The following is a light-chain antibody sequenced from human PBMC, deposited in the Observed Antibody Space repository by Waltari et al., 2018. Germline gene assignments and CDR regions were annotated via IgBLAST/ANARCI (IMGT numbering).Light chain of an antibody. J-gene: IGKJ1*01. CDR3: QKSSSTPPWT. CDR1: QSISIY. V-gene: IGKV1-39*01. Sequence: DIQMTQSPSSLSASVGDRVTITCRASQSISIYLNWYQQKPRKAPKLLIYAASTLQSGVPSRFSGSGSGTDFTLTISSLQPEDFATYYCQKSSSTPPWTFGQGTKLEIK. CDR2: AAS.